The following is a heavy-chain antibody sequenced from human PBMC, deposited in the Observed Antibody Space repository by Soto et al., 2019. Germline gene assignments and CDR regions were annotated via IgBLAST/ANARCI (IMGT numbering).Heavy chain of an antibody. CDR3: ARGNYGAFDI. D-gene: IGHD3-16*01. CDR2: IYYSGST. CDR1: GGSISSYY. J-gene: IGHJ3*02. V-gene: IGHV4-59*01. Sequence: XXTLSLPFTVSGGSISSYYWRWIRQPPGKGLEWIGYIYYSGSTNYSPSLKSRVTISVDTSKNQFSLKLSPVTAADTAVYYCARGNYGAFDIWGQGTMVTVSS.